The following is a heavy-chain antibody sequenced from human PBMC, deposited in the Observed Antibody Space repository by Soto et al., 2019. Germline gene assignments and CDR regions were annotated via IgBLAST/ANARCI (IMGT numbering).Heavy chain of an antibody. V-gene: IGHV1-8*01. J-gene: IGHJ4*02. D-gene: IGHD3-16*01. CDR3: ARDVIGHDNYETIGYYFDH. CDR1: GYTFTRYD. Sequence: GVSVKVSCKSPGYTFTRYDINGVRQATGKGLEWMGWMNPNSGNTGYAQKFQGRITMTSDTSTSSVYMELRGLTSEDTAVYYCARDVIGHDNYETIGYYFDHWGPGTLVTVSS. CDR2: MNPNSGNT.